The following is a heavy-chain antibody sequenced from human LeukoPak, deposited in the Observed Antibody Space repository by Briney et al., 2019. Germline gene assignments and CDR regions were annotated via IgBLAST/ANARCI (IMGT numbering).Heavy chain of an antibody. CDR3: ARSYCSSTSCYDY. D-gene: IGHD2-2*01. Sequence: PSETLSLTCPVSGASISIYYWSCIRQPTGKGLEWIGRIYTIASTNHNPSLKSRVTMSVDTSKNQFSLKLSSVTAADTAVYYCARSYCSSTSCYDYWGQGTLVTVSS. CDR2: IYTIAST. V-gene: IGHV4-4*07. J-gene: IGHJ4*02. CDR1: GASISIYY.